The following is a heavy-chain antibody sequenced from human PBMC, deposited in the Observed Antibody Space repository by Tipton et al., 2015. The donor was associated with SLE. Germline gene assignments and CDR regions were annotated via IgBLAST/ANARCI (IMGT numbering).Heavy chain of an antibody. CDR2: VYYTGVT. V-gene: IGHV4-39*01. CDR1: GASVSNSNYY. D-gene: IGHD3-3*01. Sequence: TLSLTCTVSGASVSNSNYYWGWIRQPPGKALGWIGSVYYTGVTYDNPSLKSRVTISVDTSKNHLSLRLSFVTAADTAVYYCARQFGVVITEPVFDFWGQGTLVTVSS. J-gene: IGHJ4*02. CDR3: ARQFGVVITEPVFDF.